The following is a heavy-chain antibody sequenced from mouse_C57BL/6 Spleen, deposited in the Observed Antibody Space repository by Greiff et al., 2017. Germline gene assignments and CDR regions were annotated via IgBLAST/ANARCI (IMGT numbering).Heavy chain of an antibody. CDR2: ISDGGSYT. J-gene: IGHJ2*01. Sequence: EVMLVESGGGLVKPGGSLKLSCAASGFTFSSYAMSWVRQTPEKRLEWVATISDGGSYTYYPDNVKGRFTISRDNAKNNLYLQMSHLKSEDTAMYYCARDGPNLDYWGQGTTLTVSS. CDR3: ARDGPNLDY. CDR1: GFTFSSYA. V-gene: IGHV5-4*01.